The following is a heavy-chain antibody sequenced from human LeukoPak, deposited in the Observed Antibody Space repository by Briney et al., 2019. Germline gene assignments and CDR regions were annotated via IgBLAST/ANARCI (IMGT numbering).Heavy chain of an antibody. CDR2: ISGSGGST. CDR1: GFTFSSYA. Sequence: GGSLRLSCAASGFTFSSYAMSWVRQAPGKGLEWVSAISGSGGSTYYADSVKGRFTISRDNSKTTLYLQMNSLRAEDTAVYYCAKDQRELRVFDYWGQGTLVTVSS. D-gene: IGHD1-26*01. J-gene: IGHJ4*02. CDR3: AKDQRELRVFDY. V-gene: IGHV3-23*01.